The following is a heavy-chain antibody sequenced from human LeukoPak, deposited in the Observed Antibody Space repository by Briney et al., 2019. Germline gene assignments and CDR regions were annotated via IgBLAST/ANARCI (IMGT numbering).Heavy chain of an antibody. CDR2: ISSSGTFI. CDR1: GFSFNRYS. Sequence: GGSLRLSCVTSGFSFNRYSMNWVRQAPGKGLEWVSFISSSGTFIYYEDSVKGRFIITRDNAKKSLFLQLNSLRTEDTGVYYCARDQGSYTDYEVDYWGQGTLVTVSS. D-gene: IGHD5-12*01. V-gene: IGHV3-21*05. J-gene: IGHJ4*02. CDR3: ARDQGSYTDYEVDY.